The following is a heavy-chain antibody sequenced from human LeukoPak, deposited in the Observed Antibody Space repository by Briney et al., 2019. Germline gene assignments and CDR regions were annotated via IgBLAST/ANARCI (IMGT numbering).Heavy chain of an antibody. Sequence: GGSLRLSCAASGFTFSSYGMHWVRQAPGKGLEWVAVIWIAGSTKYYADSVKGRFTISRDNSKNTLYLQMNSLRAEDTAVYYCARFFRPSLTLFIFRSAFDIWGQGTMVTVSS. D-gene: IGHD3/OR15-3a*01. J-gene: IGHJ3*02. CDR3: ARFFRPSLTLFIFRSAFDI. V-gene: IGHV3-33*01. CDR1: GFTFSSYG. CDR2: IWIAGSTK.